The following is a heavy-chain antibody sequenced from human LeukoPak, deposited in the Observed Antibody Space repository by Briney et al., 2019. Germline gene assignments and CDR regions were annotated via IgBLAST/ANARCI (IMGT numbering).Heavy chain of an antibody. CDR2: ISDSGGTT. CDR3: ARSSDGSSSFDQ. Sequence: GGSLRLSCLAAGFTFRTYSMGWVRQAPGEGLEWVSGISDSGGTTYYLDSVKGRFTISRDNSKNTLYLQINSLRAEDMALYYGARSSDGSSSFDQWGQGTLVTASS. V-gene: IGHV3-23*01. J-gene: IGHJ4*02. D-gene: IGHD1-1*01. CDR1: GFTFRTYS.